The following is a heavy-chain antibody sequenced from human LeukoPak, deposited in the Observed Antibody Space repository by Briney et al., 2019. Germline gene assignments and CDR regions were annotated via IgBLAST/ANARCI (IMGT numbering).Heavy chain of an antibody. CDR2: INPSGGST. CDR1: GYTFTSYY. J-gene: IGHJ6*02. V-gene: IGHV1-46*01. Sequence: ASVKVSCKASGYTFTSYYMHWVRQAPGRGLEWMGIINPSGGSTSYAQKFQGRVTMTRDTSTSTVYMELSSLRSEDTVVYYCARERLASIYYYYGMDVWGQGTTVTVSS. CDR3: ARERLASIYYYYGMDV.